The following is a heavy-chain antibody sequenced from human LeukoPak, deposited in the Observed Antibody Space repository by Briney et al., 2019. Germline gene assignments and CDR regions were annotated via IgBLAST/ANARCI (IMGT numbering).Heavy chain of an antibody. V-gene: IGHV5-51*01. CDR3: ARPGERSRRDWNLDQ. CDR1: GYSFTRYW. CDR2: VYPRDSDT. J-gene: IGHJ4*02. Sequence: GESLKISCKGSGYSFTRYWIGWVRQMPGKGLEWMGIVYPRDSDTRYSPSFQGQVTISADKSISTAYLQWSSLKASDTAVYYCARPGERSRRDWNLDQWGQGTLVTVSS. D-gene: IGHD1-1*01.